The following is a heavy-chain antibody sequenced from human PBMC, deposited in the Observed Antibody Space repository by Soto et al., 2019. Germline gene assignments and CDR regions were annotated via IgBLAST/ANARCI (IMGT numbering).Heavy chain of an antibody. J-gene: IGHJ4*02. CDR2: IYYSGST. V-gene: IGHV4-31*03. CDR3: AREGGDGIDY. CDR1: GGSIRSGSHY. Sequence: QVQLQESGPGLVKPSQTLSLTCTVSGGSIRSGSHYWSWIRQHPGKGLEWIAYIYYSGSTYYNPSLKSRITISISTSKNQFSLKLTSVTAADTAVYYCAREGGDGIDYWGQGTLVTVSS. D-gene: IGHD3-16*01.